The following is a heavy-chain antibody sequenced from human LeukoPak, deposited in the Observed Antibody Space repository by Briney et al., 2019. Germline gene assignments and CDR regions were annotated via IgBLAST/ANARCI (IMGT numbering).Heavy chain of an antibody. J-gene: IGHJ4*02. CDR3: AADDLTRGY. CDR1: GFTFTSSA. V-gene: IGHV1-58*02. CDR2: IVVGSANT. Sequence: SVKVSCKASGFTFTSSAMQWVRQARGQRLEWIGWIVVGSANTNFAQNFQERVTITRDMSTGTVYMELSSLRSEDTAVYYCAADDLTRGYWGQGTLVTVSS.